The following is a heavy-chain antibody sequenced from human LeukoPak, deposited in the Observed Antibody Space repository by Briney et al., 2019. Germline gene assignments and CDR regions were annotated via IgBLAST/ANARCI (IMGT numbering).Heavy chain of an antibody. J-gene: IGHJ4*02. CDR1: GFTVSSNY. Sequence: TGGSLRLSCAASGFTVSSNYMSWVRQAPGKGLEWVSVIYSGGSTYYADSVKGRFTISRDNSKSTLYLQMNSLRAEDTAVYYCARVGDGYSAFDYWGQGTLVTVSS. V-gene: IGHV3-53*01. D-gene: IGHD5-24*01. CDR2: IYSGGST. CDR3: ARVGDGYSAFDY.